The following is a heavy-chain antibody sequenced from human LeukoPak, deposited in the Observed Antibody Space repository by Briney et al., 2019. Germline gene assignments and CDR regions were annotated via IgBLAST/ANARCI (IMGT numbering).Heavy chain of an antibody. CDR3: ARDLWDYSYGYSPFDY. V-gene: IGHV1-2*02. CDR2: INPNSGGT. J-gene: IGHJ4*02. D-gene: IGHD5-18*01. Sequence: GASVKVSCKASGYTFTGYYMHWVRQAPGQGLEWMGWINPNSGGTNYAQKFQGRVTMTRDTSISTAYMELSRLRSDDTAVYYCARDLWDYSYGYSPFDYWGQGTLVTVSS. CDR1: GYTFTGYY.